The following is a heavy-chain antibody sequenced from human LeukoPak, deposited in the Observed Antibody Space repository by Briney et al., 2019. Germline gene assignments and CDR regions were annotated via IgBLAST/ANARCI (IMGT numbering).Heavy chain of an antibody. J-gene: IGHJ4*02. Sequence: GGSLRLSCAASGFTFSSYTMNWVRQAPGKGLEWVSSISISSSYIYYVDSLKGRFTISRDNAKNSLYLQMNSLRVEDTAVYYCARAHNWKYGTFDYWGQGTLVTVSS. V-gene: IGHV3-21*01. D-gene: IGHD1-20*01. CDR1: GFTFSSYT. CDR3: ARAHNWKYGTFDY. CDR2: ISISSSYI.